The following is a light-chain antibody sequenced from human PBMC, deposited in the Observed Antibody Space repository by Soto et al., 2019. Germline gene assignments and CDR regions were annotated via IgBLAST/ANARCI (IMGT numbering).Light chain of an antibody. Sequence: QSVLTQPPSVSGAPGQRVTISCTGSSSNIGAGYDVHWYQHLPGTAPKLIIYGTTNRPSGVPDRFSGAKSGSSASLAITGLQAEDEADYYCQSYDGTLSGSYVFGIGTKLTVL. CDR2: GTT. V-gene: IGLV1-40*01. CDR3: QSYDGTLSGSYV. CDR1: SSNIGAGYD. J-gene: IGLJ1*01.